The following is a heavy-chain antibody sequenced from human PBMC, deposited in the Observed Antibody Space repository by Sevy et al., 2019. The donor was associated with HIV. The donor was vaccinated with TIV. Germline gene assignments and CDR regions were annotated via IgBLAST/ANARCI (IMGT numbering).Heavy chain of an antibody. CDR2: IYYSGST. CDR1: GGSISSYY. V-gene: IGHV4-59*01. Sequence: SETLSLTCTVSGGSISSYYWSWIRQPPGKGLEWIGYIYYSGSTNYNPSLKSRVTISVDTSKNQFSLKLSSVTAADTALYYCARRAYYFDYRGQGTLVTVSS. J-gene: IGHJ4*02. CDR3: ARRAYYFDY.